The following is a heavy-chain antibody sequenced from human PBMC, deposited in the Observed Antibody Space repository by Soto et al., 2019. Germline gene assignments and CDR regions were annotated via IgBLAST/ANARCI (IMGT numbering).Heavy chain of an antibody. CDR1: GGSISSYY. Sequence: PSETLSLTCTVSGGSISSYYWSWIRQPPGKGLEWIGYIYYSGITDYNPSLKSRVTISVDTSKSQFSLKLSSVTAADTAVYYCAIYGGNSVYFDYWGQGTLVTVSS. D-gene: IGHD4-17*01. V-gene: IGHV4-59*08. J-gene: IGHJ4*02. CDR2: IYYSGIT. CDR3: AIYGGNSVYFDY.